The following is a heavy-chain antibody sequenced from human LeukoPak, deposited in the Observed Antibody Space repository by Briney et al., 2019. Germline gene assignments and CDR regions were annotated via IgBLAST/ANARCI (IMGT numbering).Heavy chain of an antibody. Sequence: GGSLRLSCAASGFTFSSYEMNWVRQAPGRGLEWVSYISSSGSTIYYADSVKGRFTISRDNAKNSLYLQMNSLRAEDTAVYYCARDLSPLSNYMGDYWGQGTLVTVSS. CDR3: ARDLSPLSNYMGDY. CDR2: ISSSGSTI. D-gene: IGHD1-7*01. CDR1: GFTFSSYE. J-gene: IGHJ4*02. V-gene: IGHV3-48*03.